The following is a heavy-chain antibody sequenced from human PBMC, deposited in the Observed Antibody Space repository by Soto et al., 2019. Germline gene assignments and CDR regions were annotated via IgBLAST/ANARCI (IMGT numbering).Heavy chain of an antibody. CDR1: GFTFSSYA. V-gene: IGHV3-23*01. CDR3: AKVGGTADCGGDCYSSPFDY. J-gene: IGHJ4*02. D-gene: IGHD2-21*02. CDR2: ISGSGGST. Sequence: GGSLRLSCAASGFTFSSYAMSWVRQAPGKGLEWVSAISGSGGSTYYADSVKGRFTISRDNSKNTLYLQMNSLRAEDTAVYYCAKVGGTADCGGDCYSSPFDYWGQGTLVTVSS.